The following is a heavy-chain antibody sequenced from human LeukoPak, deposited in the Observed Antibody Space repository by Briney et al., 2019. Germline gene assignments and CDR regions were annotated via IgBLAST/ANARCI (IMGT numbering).Heavy chain of an antibody. CDR1: GASISSSSSS. J-gene: IGHJ4*02. V-gene: IGHV4-39*02. CDR3: ASGTFDDYGDYDRGDYFDH. CDR2: IYYSGLT. Sequence: PSETLSLTCTVSGASISSSSSSWGWVRPPPGKGPEWIGSIYYSGLTYDNPSLKSRVSISVDPSKNHLYLKVSSLTAADTAVYYCASGTFDDYGDYDRGDYFDHWGQGTLVTVSS. D-gene: IGHD4-17*01.